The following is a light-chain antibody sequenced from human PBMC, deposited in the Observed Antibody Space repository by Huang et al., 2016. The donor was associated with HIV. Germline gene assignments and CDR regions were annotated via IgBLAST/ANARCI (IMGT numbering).Light chain of an antibody. Sequence: EIVMTQSPAILSVSPGGSATLSCRASQSVSGNLAWYQQQPGQAPRLLIYDASTRATGIPARFSGSGSGTEFTLTINSLQSEDFAVYYCQQYENWPRTFGQGTKVEIK. CDR3: QQYENWPRT. J-gene: IGKJ1*01. CDR1: QSVSGN. CDR2: DAS. V-gene: IGKV3-15*01.